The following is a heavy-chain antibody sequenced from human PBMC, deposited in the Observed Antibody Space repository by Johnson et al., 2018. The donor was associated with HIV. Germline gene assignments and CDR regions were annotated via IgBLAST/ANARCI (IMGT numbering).Heavy chain of an antibody. J-gene: IGHJ3*02. CDR2: IWYDGSNK. CDR1: GFTFSSYG. CDR3: ARARQAAFDI. V-gene: IGHV3-33*01. Sequence: QVQLVESGGGVVQPGRSLRLSCAASGFTFSSYGMHWVRQAPGKGLEWVAVIWYDGSNKYYADSVKGRFTISRDNAKNSLYLQMNSLRAEDTAVYYCARARQAAFDIWGQGTMVTVSS.